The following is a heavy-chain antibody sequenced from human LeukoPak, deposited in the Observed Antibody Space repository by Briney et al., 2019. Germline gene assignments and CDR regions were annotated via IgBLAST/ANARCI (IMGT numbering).Heavy chain of an antibody. CDR1: GGSISSGGYY. D-gene: IGHD3-10*01. CDR3: ARAFQPGVFDY. Sequence: SETLSLTCTVSGGSISSGGYYWSWIRQHPGKGLEWIGYIYYSGSTYYNPSLKSRVTISVDTSKNQFSLKLSSVTAADTAVYYYARAFQPGVFDYWGQGTLVTVSS. V-gene: IGHV4-31*03. CDR2: IYYSGST. J-gene: IGHJ4*02.